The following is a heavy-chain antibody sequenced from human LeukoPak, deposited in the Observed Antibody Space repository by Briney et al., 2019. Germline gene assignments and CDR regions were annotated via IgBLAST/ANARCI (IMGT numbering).Heavy chain of an antibody. J-gene: IGHJ4*02. Sequence: GGSLRLSCAASGFDFNSYSMNWVRQAPGKGLEWVSTISSSSRYIYFADSLKGRFTVSRDNVKNSLYLHMNSLRAEDTAVYYCARDLSVNYNYLAYWGQGTLVTVSS. D-gene: IGHD5-24*01. CDR2: ISSSSRYI. CDR3: ARDLSVNYNYLAY. V-gene: IGHV3-21*01. CDR1: GFDFNSYS.